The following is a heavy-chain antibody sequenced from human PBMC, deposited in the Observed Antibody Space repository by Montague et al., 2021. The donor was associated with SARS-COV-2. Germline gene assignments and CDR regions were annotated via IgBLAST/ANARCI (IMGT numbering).Heavy chain of an antibody. CDR2: IYHGGFT. CDR3: ARAYCGGDCNYLYIWFDS. Sequence: SETLSLTCSVSGYSISGGYFWGWIRQPPGKGLVWIVAIYHGGFTPFNPPLQSRLTMSLDTSKNQLSLRLSSVTAADTAIDYCARAYCGGDCNYLYIWFDSWGQGALVTVSS. D-gene: IGHD2-21*01. V-gene: IGHV4-38-2*02. J-gene: IGHJ5*01. CDR1: GYSISGGYF.